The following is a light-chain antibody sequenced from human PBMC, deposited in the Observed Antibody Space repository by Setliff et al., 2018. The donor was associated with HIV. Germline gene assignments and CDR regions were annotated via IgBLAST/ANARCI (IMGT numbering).Light chain of an antibody. CDR3: TSYTSSRTLVA. J-gene: IGLJ2*01. CDR1: NSDVGGYSY. CDR2: EVR. V-gene: IGLV2-14*01. Sequence: QSALTQPASVSGSPGQSITISCTGTNSDVGGYSYVSWYQQHPGKAPKLMIYEVRNRPTGVSNRFSGSKSCNTASLTISGLQAEDEADYYCTSYTSSRTLVAFGGGTKVTVL.